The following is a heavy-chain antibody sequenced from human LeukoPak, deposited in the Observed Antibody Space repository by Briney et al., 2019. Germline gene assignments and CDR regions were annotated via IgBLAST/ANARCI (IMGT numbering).Heavy chain of an antibody. CDR1: GGSISSSSYY. V-gene: IGHV4-39*07. CDR2: IYYSGST. J-gene: IGHJ5*02. Sequence: SETLSLTCTVSGGSISSSSYYWGWIRQPPGKGLEWIGSIYYSGSTYYNPSLKSRVTISVDTSKNQFSLKLSSVTAADTAVYYCARDLSTMVRGVIITNWFDPWGQGTLVTVSS. D-gene: IGHD3-10*01. CDR3: ARDLSTMVRGVIITNWFDP.